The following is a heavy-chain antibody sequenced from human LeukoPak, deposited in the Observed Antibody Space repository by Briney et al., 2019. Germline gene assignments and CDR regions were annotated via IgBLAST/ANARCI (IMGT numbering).Heavy chain of an antibody. J-gene: IGHJ6*03. D-gene: IGHD6-25*01. CDR3: ARSGWGEEPYYYYMDV. Sequence: PGGSLRLSCAASGFTFSSYSMNWVCQAPGKGLEWVSSISSSSSYIYYADSVKGRFTISRDNAKNSLYLQMNSLRAEDTAVYYCARSGWGEEPYYYYMDVWGKGTTVTVSS. CDR2: ISSSSSYI. CDR1: GFTFSSYS. V-gene: IGHV3-21*01.